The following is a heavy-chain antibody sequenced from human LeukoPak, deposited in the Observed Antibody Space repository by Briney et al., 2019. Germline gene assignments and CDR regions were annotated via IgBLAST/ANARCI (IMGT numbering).Heavy chain of an antibody. J-gene: IGHJ4*02. CDR1: GDSISSRDYY. Sequence: SETLSLTCSVSGDSISSRDYYWSWIRQPPGKGLEWIGYIYYSGSTYYNPSLKSRVTISVDTSKNQFSLKLSSVTAADTAVYYCARASITIFGVVIPYYFDYWGQGTLVTVSS. V-gene: IGHV4-30-4*08. D-gene: IGHD3-3*01. CDR3: ARASITIFGVVIPYYFDY. CDR2: IYYSGST.